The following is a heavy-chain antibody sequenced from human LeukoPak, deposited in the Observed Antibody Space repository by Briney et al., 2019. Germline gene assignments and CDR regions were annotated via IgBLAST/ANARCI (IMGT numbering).Heavy chain of an antibody. CDR3: ARAAGVWFGELFLDY. CDR1: GGSISSYY. D-gene: IGHD3-10*01. CDR2: IYYSGST. J-gene: IGHJ4*02. V-gene: IGHV4-59*01. Sequence: SETLSLTCTVSGGSISSYYWSWIRQPPGKGLEWIGYIYYSGSTNYNPSLKSRVTISVDTSKNQFSLKLSSVTAADTAVYYCARAAGVWFGELFLDYWGQGTLVTVSS.